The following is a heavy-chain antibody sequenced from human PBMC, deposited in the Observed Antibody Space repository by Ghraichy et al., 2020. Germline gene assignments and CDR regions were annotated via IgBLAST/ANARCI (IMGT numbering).Heavy chain of an antibody. D-gene: IGHD3-16*01. CDR2: IYYSGST. V-gene: IGHV4-59*01. CDR1: GGSISSYY. Sequence: SETLSLTCTVSGGSISSYYWSWIRQPPGKGLEWIGYIYYSGSTNYNPSLKSRVTISVDTSKNQFSLKLSSVTAADTAVYYCARSDLPILYWYFDLWGRGTLVTVSS. J-gene: IGHJ2*01. CDR3: ARSDLPILYWYFDL.